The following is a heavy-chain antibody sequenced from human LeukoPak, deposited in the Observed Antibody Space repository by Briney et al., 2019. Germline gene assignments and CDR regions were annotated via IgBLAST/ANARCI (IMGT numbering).Heavy chain of an antibody. V-gene: IGHV3-74*01. CDR2: ISTDGGTT. Sequence: GGSLRLSCEVSGFTFSSQWMHWVRQSPGKGLVWVSRISTDGGTTNYADSVKGRFTISRDNAKNTLYLQMNSLRVEDTAVYYCIRGKWDIVVVSAGSNWFDTWGQGTLVTVSS. CDR1: GFTFSSQW. D-gene: IGHD2-2*01. CDR3: IRGKWDIVVVSAGSNWFDT. J-gene: IGHJ5*02.